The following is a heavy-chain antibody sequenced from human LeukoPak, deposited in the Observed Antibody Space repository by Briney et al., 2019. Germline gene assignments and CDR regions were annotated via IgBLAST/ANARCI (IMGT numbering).Heavy chain of an antibody. CDR2: ISGSGGST. Sequence: GGSLRLSCAASGFTFSSYAMSWVRQARGKGLEWVSAISGSGGSTFYADSVKGRFTISRDNSKDTLYLQMNSLGAEDTAVYYCARRSGEWWFDSWGQGALVTVSS. CDR1: GFTFSSYA. J-gene: IGHJ5*01. CDR3: ARRSGEWWFDS. D-gene: IGHD4-17*01. V-gene: IGHV3-23*01.